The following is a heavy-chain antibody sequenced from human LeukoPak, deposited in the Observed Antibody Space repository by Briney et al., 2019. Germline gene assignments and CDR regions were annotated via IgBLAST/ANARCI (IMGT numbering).Heavy chain of an antibody. CDR3: ARDRSASIAVVTAEIDY. CDR1: GFTFSSYA. V-gene: IGHV3-23*01. D-gene: IGHD6-19*01. J-gene: IGHJ4*02. CDR2: ISNSGDRT. Sequence: GSLRLSCAASGFTFSSYAMNWVRQAPGKGLEWVSTISNSGDRTYYADSVKGRFTISRDNSKNTLYLQMNSLRTEDTAVYYCARDRSASIAVVTAEIDYWGQGTLVTVSS.